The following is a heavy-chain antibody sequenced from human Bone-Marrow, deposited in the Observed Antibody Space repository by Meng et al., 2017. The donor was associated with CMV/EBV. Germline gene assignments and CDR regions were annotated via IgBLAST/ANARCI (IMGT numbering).Heavy chain of an antibody. Sequence: ASVKVSCKASGYTFTSYGISWVRQAPGQGLEWMGWISAYNGNTNYAQKFQGRVTMTRDTSTSTLYMELSSLRSEDTAVYYCARDQQWLRLPHYFDYWGQGTLVTASS. CDR1: GYTFTSYG. D-gene: IGHD5-12*01. J-gene: IGHJ4*02. V-gene: IGHV1-18*01. CDR2: ISAYNGNT. CDR3: ARDQQWLRLPHYFDY.